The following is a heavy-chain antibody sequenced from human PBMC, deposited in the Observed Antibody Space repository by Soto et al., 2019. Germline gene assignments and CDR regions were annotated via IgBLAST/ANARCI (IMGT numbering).Heavy chain of an antibody. CDR2: ISGSGGST. J-gene: IGHJ6*02. Sequence: GGSLRLSCAASGFTFSSYAMSWVRQAPGKGLEWVSAISGSGGSTYYADSVKGRFTISRDNSKNTLYLQMNSLRAEDTAVYYCAKNLGGTYGDYYYGMDVWGQGTTVTVSS. D-gene: IGHD1-26*01. CDR3: AKNLGGTYGDYYYGMDV. CDR1: GFTFSSYA. V-gene: IGHV3-23*01.